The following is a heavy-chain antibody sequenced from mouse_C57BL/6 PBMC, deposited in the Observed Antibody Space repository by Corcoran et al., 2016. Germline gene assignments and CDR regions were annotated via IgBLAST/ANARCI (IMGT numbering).Heavy chain of an antibody. Sequence: EVQLQQSGPVLVKPGASVKMSCKASGYTFTDYYMNGVKQSHGKSLEWIGVINPYNGGTSYNQKFKGKATLTVDKSSSTAYMELNSLTSEDSAVYYCACRVWGTGTTVTVSS. CDR3: ACRV. V-gene: IGHV1-19*01. J-gene: IGHJ1*03. CDR2: INPYNGGT. CDR1: GYTFTDYY.